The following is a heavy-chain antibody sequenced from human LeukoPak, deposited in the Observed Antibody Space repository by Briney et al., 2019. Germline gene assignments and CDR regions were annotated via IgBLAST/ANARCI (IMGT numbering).Heavy chain of an antibody. CDR1: GGSISSYY. CDR2: IYYSGST. V-gene: IGHV4-59*08. Sequence: SETLSLTCTVSGGSISSYYWSWIRQPPGKGLEWIGYIYYSGSTNYNPSLKSRVTISVDTSKNQFSLKLSSVTAADTALYYCARGNDYWGQGTLVTVSS. CDR3: ARGNDY. J-gene: IGHJ4*02.